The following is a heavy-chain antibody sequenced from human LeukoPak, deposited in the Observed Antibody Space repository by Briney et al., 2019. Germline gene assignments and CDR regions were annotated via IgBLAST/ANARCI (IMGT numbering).Heavy chain of an antibody. D-gene: IGHD6-13*01. CDR1: GGSFSGYY. CDR3: ARRQRYSRNEDY. J-gene: IGHJ4*02. CDR2: INHSGST. V-gene: IGHV4-34*01. Sequence: PSETLSLTCAVYGGSFSGYYWSWIRQPPGKGLEWIGEINHSGSTNYNPSLKSRVTISVDTSKNQFSLKLSSVTAADTAVYYCARRQRYSRNEDYWGQGTLVTVSS.